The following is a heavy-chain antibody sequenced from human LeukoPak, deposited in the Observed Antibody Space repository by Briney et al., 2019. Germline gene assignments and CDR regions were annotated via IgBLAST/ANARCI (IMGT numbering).Heavy chain of an antibody. J-gene: IGHJ4*02. V-gene: IGHV3-43*01. D-gene: IGHD5-12*01. CDR3: AKSGSSGYDDYYFDY. CDR1: GFTFDDYT. Sequence: GGSLRLSCAASGFTFDDYTMHWVRQAPGKGLEWVSLISWDGGSTYYADSVKGRFTISRDNSKNSLYLQMNSLRTEDTALYYCAKSGSSGYDDYYFDYWGQGTLVTVST. CDR2: ISWDGGST.